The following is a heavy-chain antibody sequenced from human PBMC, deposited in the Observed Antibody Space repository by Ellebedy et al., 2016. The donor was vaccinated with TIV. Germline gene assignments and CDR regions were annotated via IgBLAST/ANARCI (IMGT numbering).Heavy chain of an antibody. J-gene: IGHJ3*02. CDR2: ITTSGGTI. V-gene: IGHV3-11*01. D-gene: IGHD6-13*01. Sequence: GGSLRLXXVASGFSFGTYAMSWIRRAPGKGLQWVSYITTSGGTIYYADSVKGRFTISRDNAKNSLYLQMNSLRAEDTAVYYCAGSSWYMAFDIWGQGTMVTVSS. CDR3: AGSSWYMAFDI. CDR1: GFSFGTYA.